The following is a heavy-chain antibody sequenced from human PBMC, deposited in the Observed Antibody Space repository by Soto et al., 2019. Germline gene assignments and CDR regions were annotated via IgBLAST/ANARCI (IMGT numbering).Heavy chain of an antibody. CDR2: IWNDGSNK. J-gene: IGHJ4*02. CDR1: GFTFSIYG. V-gene: IGHV3-33*01. Sequence: QVQLVESGGGVVQPGRSLRLSCAASGFTFSIYGMHWVRQAPGKGLEWVAVIWNDGSNKYYGDSVKGRFTISRDNSKNTLYLHMNSLRADDPAVYYCARAGGPFDYWGQGTLVTVSS. CDR3: ARAGGPFDY.